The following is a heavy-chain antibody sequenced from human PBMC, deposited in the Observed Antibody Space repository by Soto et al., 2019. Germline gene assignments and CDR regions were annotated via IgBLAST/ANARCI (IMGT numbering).Heavy chain of an antibody. CDR2: FNGNGGGT. J-gene: IGHJ5*02. D-gene: IGHD2-15*01. Sequence: GGSLRLSCATSGFSFSTYAMTLVRQAPGKGLEWVSTFNGNGGGTYYADSVKGRFTISRDNSKNTLYLQMDSLRAEDTATYYCAKDNSLHWFDPWGKGTLVTVSS. CDR1: GFSFSTYA. V-gene: IGHV3-23*01. CDR3: AKDNSLHWFDP.